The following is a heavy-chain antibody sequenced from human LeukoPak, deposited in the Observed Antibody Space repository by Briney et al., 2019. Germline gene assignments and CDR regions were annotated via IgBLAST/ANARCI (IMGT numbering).Heavy chain of an antibody. D-gene: IGHD6-19*01. CDR2: IIPIFGTA. V-gene: IGHV1-69*13. J-gene: IGHJ4*02. CDR1: GYTFTSYG. CDR3: ARELPGIAVAGAFDY. Sequence: SVKVSCKASGYTFTSYGISWVRQAPGQGLEWMGGIIPIFGTANYAQKFQGRVTITADESTSTAYMELSSLRSEDTAVYYCARELPGIAVAGAFDYWGQGTLVTVSS.